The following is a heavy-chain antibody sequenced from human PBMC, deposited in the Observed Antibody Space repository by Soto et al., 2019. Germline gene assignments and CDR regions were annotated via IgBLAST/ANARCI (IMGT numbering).Heavy chain of an antibody. CDR1: GFTFSGYA. CDR3: ARVVLGNRWTEGLDV. J-gene: IGHJ6*02. V-gene: IGHV3-30-3*01. Sequence: QVQLVESGGGVVQPGRSLRLSCAASGFTFSGYAMHWVRQAPGNGLEWVAFISHDGSNRPNADSVKGRFTISRDNSKNTLYLQMNSLRPEDTSVVYCARVVLGNRWTEGLDVWGHGTTVTVSS. D-gene: IGHD2-15*01. CDR2: ISHDGSNR.